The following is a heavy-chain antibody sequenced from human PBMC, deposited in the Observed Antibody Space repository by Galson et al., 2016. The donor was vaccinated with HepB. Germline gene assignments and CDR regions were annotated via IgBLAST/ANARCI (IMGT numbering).Heavy chain of an antibody. CDR1: GFTFSSYS. CDR2: ISSSSSYI. D-gene: IGHD3-10*01. J-gene: IGHJ3*02. CDR3: ARGRGGRAFDI. V-gene: IGHV3-21*01. Sequence: SLRLSCAASGFTFSSYSMNWVRQAPGKGLEWVSSISSSSSYIYYADSVKGRFTISRDDAKNSLYLQMNSLRAEDTTVYYCARGRGGRAFDIWGQGTMVTVSS.